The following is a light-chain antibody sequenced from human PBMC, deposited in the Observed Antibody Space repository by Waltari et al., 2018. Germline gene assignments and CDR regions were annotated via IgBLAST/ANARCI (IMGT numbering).Light chain of an antibody. J-gene: IGKJ1*01. V-gene: IGKV3-15*01. CDR1: QSVGSN. Sequence: EIVMTQSPATLSVSPGERATLSCRASQSVGSNLAWYQQKPGQAPRLLIYGASTRATGIPARFSGSGSGTEFTLIISTLQSEDFAAYYCQQYNNWPKTFGQGTKVEIK. CDR3: QQYNNWPKT. CDR2: GAS.